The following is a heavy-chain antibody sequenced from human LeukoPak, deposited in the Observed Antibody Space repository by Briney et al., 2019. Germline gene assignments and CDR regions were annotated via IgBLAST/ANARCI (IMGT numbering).Heavy chain of an antibody. CDR2: IYYSGST. Sequence: SGTLSLTCAVTVGSISSSNWWTWVRQTPGKVLEWIGTIYYSGSTYYNPSLKSRVTISVDTSKNQFSLKLTSVTAADTAVYYCARVFRAAAVDYWGQGTLVTVSS. CDR3: ARVFRAAAVDY. CDR1: VGSISSSNW. V-gene: IGHV4-4*02. J-gene: IGHJ4*02. D-gene: IGHD6-13*01.